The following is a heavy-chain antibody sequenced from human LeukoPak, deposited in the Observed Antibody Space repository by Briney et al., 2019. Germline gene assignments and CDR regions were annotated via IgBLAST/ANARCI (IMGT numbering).Heavy chain of an antibody. V-gene: IGHV3-7*01. D-gene: IGHD4/OR15-4a*01. CDR3: TRDRAYGALDY. J-gene: IGHJ4*02. Sequence: GGSLRLSCAASGFTFNSYSMNWVRQAPGKGLEWVANINGDGSLNGHVASVKGRFTISRDSAKNSVYLQMISLRDEDTAVYYCTRDRAYGALDYWGQGTLVTVSS. CDR1: GFTFNSYS. CDR2: INGDGSLN.